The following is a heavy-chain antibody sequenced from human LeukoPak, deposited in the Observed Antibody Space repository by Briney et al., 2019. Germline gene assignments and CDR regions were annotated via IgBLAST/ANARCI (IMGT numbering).Heavy chain of an antibody. CDR1: GFSFSSYG. CDR2: ISCGGSNT. Sequence: GGSLRLSCAASGFSFSSYGMHWVRQAPGKGLEWVALISCGGSNTYYADSVRGRFTISRDNSKNTLYLQVNSLRAVDTAIFYHAEDGIRDTSDWHPDYWGQGTLVTVSS. V-gene: IGHV3-30-3*02. CDR3: AEDGIRDTSDWHPDY. J-gene: IGHJ4*02. D-gene: IGHD6-19*01.